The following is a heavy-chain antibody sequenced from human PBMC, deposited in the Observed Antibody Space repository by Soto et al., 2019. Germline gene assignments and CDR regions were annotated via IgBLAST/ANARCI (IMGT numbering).Heavy chain of an antibody. Sequence: ESLLLSCAASAFIFSAYWVSGVRPAAGKGLEWVANIHGDGGKIYYVDSVKGRFTISRDNAKRSLYLQMNSLRAEDTAVYYCARDFYGGYTYGPGDYWGQGALVTVSS. J-gene: IGHJ4*02. CDR3: ARDFYGGYTYGPGDY. V-gene: IGHV3-7*01. D-gene: IGHD5-18*01. CDR1: AFIFSAYW. CDR2: IHGDGGKI.